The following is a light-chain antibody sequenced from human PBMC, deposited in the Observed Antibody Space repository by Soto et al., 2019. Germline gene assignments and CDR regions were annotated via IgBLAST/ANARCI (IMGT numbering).Light chain of an antibody. J-gene: IGLJ2*01. CDR3: YSFAGFNTQ. Sequence: QSALTQPASVSGSPGQSITISCTGTSSDVGGYNYVSWYQQHPGKAPKLMIYEVSNRPSGVSNRFSGSKSGNTASLTISGLQADDEADYYCYSFAGFNTQFGGGTQLTVL. V-gene: IGLV2-14*01. CDR1: SSDVGGYNY. CDR2: EVS.